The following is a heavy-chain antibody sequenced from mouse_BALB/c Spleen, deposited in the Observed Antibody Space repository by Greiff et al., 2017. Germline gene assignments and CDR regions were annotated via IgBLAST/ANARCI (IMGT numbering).Heavy chain of an antibody. V-gene: IGHV1-9*01. Sequence: QVQLQQSGAELMKPGASVKISCKATGYTFSSYWIEWVKQRPGHGLEWIGEILPGSGSTNYNEKFKGKATFTADTSSNTAYMQLSSLTSEDSAVYYCARGDYYGSNYFDYRGQGTTLTVSS. J-gene: IGHJ2*01. CDR3: ARGDYYGSNYFDY. CDR1: GYTFSSYW. CDR2: ILPGSGST. D-gene: IGHD1-1*01.